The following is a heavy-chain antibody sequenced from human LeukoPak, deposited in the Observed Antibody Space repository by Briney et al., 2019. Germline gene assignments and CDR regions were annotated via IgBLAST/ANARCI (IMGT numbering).Heavy chain of an antibody. CDR1: GITFSTYG. CDR3: VRGYFDY. CDR2: IRYDGSNK. J-gene: IGHJ4*02. V-gene: IGHV3-30*02. Sequence: TGGSLRLSCAASGITFSTYGMHWVRQAPGKGLEWVAFIRYDGSNKYYADSVKGRFTISRDNSKNTLYLQMNSLRAEDTAVYYCVRGYFDYWGQGTLVTVSS.